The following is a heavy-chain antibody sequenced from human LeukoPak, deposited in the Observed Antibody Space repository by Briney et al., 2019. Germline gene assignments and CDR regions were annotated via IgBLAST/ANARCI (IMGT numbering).Heavy chain of an antibody. CDR2: VHHTGRA. J-gene: IGHJ5*02. CDR1: GDSISGSNYH. Sequence: SETLSLTCTVSGDSISGSNYHWGWIRQPPGKGLEWLGTVHHTGRAFYNPSLRGRTTVSVDTSKHQFSLKLTSVTAADTAVYYCAREPDAWGQGTLVTVSS. CDR3: AREPDA. V-gene: IGHV4-39*07.